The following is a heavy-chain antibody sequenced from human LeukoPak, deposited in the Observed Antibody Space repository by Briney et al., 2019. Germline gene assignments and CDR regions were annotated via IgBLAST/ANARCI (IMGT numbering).Heavy chain of an antibody. V-gene: IGHV3-30*18. CDR2: ISYDGSNK. D-gene: IGHD3-10*01. Sequence: PGGSLRLSCAASGFTFSSYGMHWVRQAPGKGLEWVAVISYDGSNKYYADSVKGRFTISRDNSKNTLYLQMNSLRAEDTAVYYCAKDRHIGVSSLWFYWGQGTLVTVSS. J-gene: IGHJ4*02. CDR3: AKDRHIGVSSLWFY. CDR1: GFTFSSYG.